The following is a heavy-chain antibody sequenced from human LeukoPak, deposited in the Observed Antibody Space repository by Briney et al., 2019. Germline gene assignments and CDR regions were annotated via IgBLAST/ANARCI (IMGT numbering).Heavy chain of an antibody. CDR1: GGSISSGSYY. V-gene: IGHV4-61*02. Sequence: SQTLSLTCTVSGGSISSGSYYWSWIRQPAGKGLEWIGRIYTSGSTNYNPSLKSRVTISVDTSKNQFSLKLSSVTAADTAVYYCARDMGITIFGVVGNWFDPWGQGTLVTVSS. CDR3: ARDMGITIFGVVGNWFDP. CDR2: IYTSGST. J-gene: IGHJ5*02. D-gene: IGHD3-3*01.